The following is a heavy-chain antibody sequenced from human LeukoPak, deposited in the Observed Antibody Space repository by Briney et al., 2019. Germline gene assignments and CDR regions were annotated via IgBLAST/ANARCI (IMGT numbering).Heavy chain of an antibody. D-gene: IGHD2-2*01. J-gene: IGHJ6*03. V-gene: IGHV1-8*01. CDR1: GYTFTSYD. CDR3: ARSGVVVVPAVTHYYYYYYMDV. CDR2: MNPNSGNT. Sequence: ASVKVSCKASGYTFTSYDINWVRQATGQGLEWMGWMNPNSGNTGYAQKFQGRVTMTRNTSISTAYIELSSLRSEDTAVYYCARSGVVVVPAVTHYYYYYYMDVWGKGTTVTVSS.